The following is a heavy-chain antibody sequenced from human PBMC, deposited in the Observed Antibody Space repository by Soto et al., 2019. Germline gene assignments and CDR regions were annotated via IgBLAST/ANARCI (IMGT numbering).Heavy chain of an antibody. CDR3: AREDDGGDSLAV. D-gene: IGHD2-21*02. Sequence: QVQLVESGPGLVKPSQTLSLTCTVSGGSINSDYYHWTWIRQSPGKGLEWIGYIHHSGAILYNPSFKSRLAISVDTSKNQSSLHLSSVTDTDTAVYFCAREDDGGDSLAVWGQGTTVTVSS. CDR2: IHHSGAI. V-gene: IGHV4-30-4*08. CDR1: GGSINSDYYH. J-gene: IGHJ6*02.